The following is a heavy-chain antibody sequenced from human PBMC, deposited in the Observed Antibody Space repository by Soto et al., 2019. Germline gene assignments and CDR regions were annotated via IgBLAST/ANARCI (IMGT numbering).Heavy chain of an antibody. CDR3: ARGQAAAGTALYWLDP. CDR1: GGSFSGYY. V-gene: IGHV4-34*01. J-gene: IGHJ5*02. CDR2: INHSGST. Sequence: SETLSLTYAVYGGSFSGYYWSLIRQPPGKGLEWIGEINHSGSTNYNPSLKSRVTISVDTSKNQFSLKLSSVTAADTAVYYCARGQAAAGTALYWLDPWGQGTLVT. D-gene: IGHD6-13*01.